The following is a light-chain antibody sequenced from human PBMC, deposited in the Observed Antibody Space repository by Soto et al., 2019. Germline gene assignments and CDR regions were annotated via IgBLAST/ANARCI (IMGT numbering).Light chain of an antibody. J-gene: IGLJ3*02. CDR2: YDD. V-gene: IGLV1-36*01. CDR3: AAWDDSLNGPV. CDR1: NSNIGNNA. Sequence: QSVLTQPPSVSAAPGQRVTISCSGSNSNIGNNAVNWYQQLPGKAPKLLIHYDDRVPSGVSDRFSGSKSGTSASLAISAIQSEDEADYYCAAWDDSLNGPVFGGGTKVTVL.